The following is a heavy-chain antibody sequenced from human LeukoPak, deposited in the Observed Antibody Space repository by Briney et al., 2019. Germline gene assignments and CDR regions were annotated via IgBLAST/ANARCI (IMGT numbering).Heavy chain of an antibody. CDR2: IYSGGST. D-gene: IGHD4-11*01. Sequence: GGSLRLSCAASGFTVSSNYMSWVRQAPGKGLEWVPVIYSGGSTSYAQKFQGRVTMTRDTSTSTVYMELSSLRSEDAAVYYCARDPLYSKRPPLSFDYWGQGTLVTVSS. CDR1: GFTVSSNY. CDR3: ARDPLYSKRPPLSFDY. J-gene: IGHJ4*02. V-gene: IGHV3-53*05.